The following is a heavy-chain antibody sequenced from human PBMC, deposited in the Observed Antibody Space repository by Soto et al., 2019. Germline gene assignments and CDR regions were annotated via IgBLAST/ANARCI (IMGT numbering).Heavy chain of an antibody. D-gene: IGHD2-8*01. CDR1: GYTFTRYG. V-gene: IGHV1-18*01. Sequence: QGQLVQSGAEVKKPGASVKVSCKASGYTFTRYGTSWVRQAPGQGLEWMGWISGYNGDTNYAQKFQGRVTMNIDTSTLTTYMELRSLTSDDTAVYYCAKNGQPPYYYYGMDVWGQGTTVTVSS. J-gene: IGHJ6*02. CDR3: AKNGQPPYYYYGMDV. CDR2: ISGYNGDT.